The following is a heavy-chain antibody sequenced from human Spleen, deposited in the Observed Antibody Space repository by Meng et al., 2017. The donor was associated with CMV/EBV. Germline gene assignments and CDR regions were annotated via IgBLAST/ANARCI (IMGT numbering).Heavy chain of an antibody. Sequence: SETLSLTCAVYGGSFSGYYWSWIRQPPGKGLEWIGEINHSGSTNYNPSLKSRVTISVDTSKNQFSLKLSSVTAADTAVYYCARAPFTIFGVVIIRWYFDYWGQGTLVTVSS. CDR3: ARAPFTIFGVVIIRWYFDY. V-gene: IGHV4-34*01. CDR2: INHSGST. CDR1: GGSFSGYY. D-gene: IGHD3-3*01. J-gene: IGHJ4*02.